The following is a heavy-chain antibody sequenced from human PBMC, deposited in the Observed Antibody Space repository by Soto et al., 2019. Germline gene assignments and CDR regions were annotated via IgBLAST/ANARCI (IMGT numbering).Heavy chain of an antibody. CDR2: ISWDSRSV. CDR3: AKDSIRRSFSRSSTRARDAFDI. Sequence: EVHLVESGGGLVQPGGSLRLSCAVSGFTFEDYAMHWVRQAPGKGLEWVSGISWDSRSVAYADSVKGRFTISRDNAENSLHLQMNSLRAEDPAVYYCAKDSIRRSFSRSSTRARDAFDIWGQGTMVTVSS. J-gene: IGHJ3*02. V-gene: IGHV3-9*01. CDR1: GFTFEDYA. D-gene: IGHD6-6*01.